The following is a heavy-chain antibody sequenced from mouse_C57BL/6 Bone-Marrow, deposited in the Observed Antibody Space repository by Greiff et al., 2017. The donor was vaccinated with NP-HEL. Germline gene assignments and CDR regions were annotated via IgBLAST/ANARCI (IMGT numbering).Heavy chain of an antibody. J-gene: IGHJ4*01. Sequence: EVQGVESGGGLVQPKGSLKLSCAASGFSFNTYAMNWVRQAPGKGLEWVARIRSKSNNYATYYADSVKDRFTISRDDSESMLYLQMNNLKAEGTAMYYCLRPSGSSPYYYDMGYWGQGTSVTVCS. V-gene: IGHV10-1*01. CDR1: GFSFNTYA. CDR3: LRPSGSSPYYYDMGY. D-gene: IGHD1-1*01. CDR2: IRSKSNNYAT.